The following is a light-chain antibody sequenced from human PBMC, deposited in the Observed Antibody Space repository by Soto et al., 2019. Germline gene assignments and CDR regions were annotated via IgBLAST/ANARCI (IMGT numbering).Light chain of an antibody. CDR3: QQRYSWLRA. Sequence: SVVTNKTDTLSFSPGEAATLSCRASQSVSSSVAWYQHKPGQSPRLVVYSGDKRAPGIPPRFSGSGSGTDFTLTISSLESDDFAIYYCQQRYSWLRAFGPGTKVDIK. CDR2: SGD. CDR1: QSVSSS. J-gene: IGKJ1*01. V-gene: IGKV3-11*01.